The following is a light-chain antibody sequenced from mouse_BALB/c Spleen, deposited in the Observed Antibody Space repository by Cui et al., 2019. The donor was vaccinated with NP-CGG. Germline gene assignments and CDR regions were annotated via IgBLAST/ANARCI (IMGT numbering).Light chain of an antibody. CDR1: TGAVTTSNY. CDR3: ALWYSNHWV. CDR2: STN. V-gene: IGLV1*01. Sequence: QPVVTQESALTTSPGETVTLTCRSSTGAVTTSNYANWVQEKPDHLFTGLIGSTNNRAPGVPARFSGSLIGDKAALTITGAQTEDEAIYFCALWYSNHWVFGGGTKLTVL. J-gene: IGLJ1*01.